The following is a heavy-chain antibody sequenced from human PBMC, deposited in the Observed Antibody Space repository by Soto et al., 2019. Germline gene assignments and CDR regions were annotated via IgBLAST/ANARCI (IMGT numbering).Heavy chain of an antibody. V-gene: IGHV3-66*01. CDR3: ARDRPYSSGWYHDY. CDR1: GFTVSSNY. J-gene: IGHJ4*02. D-gene: IGHD6-19*01. CDR2: IYSGGST. Sequence: EVQLVESGGGLVQPGGSLRLSCAASGFTVSSNYMSWVRQAPGKGLEWVSVIYSGGSTYYADSVEGRFTISRDNSKNTLYLQMNSLRAEDTAVYYCARDRPYSSGWYHDYWGQGTLVTVSS.